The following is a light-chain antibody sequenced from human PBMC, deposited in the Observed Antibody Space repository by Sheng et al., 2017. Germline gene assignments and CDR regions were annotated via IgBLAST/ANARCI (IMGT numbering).Light chain of an antibody. CDR3: QQYSRWPPFT. CDR1: EFLSGK. V-gene: IGKV3-15*01. J-gene: IGKJ4*01. Sequence: TQSPATLSVSLGERASLSCRASEFLSGKLAWFQMRPGQAPRLLIYETSKRAADVPPRFSGSGSGTDFTLSISSLQSDDIAIYYCQQYSRWPPFTFGRGPSWRLN. CDR2: ETS.